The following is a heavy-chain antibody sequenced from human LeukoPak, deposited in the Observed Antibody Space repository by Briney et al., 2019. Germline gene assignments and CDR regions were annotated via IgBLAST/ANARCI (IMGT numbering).Heavy chain of an antibody. CDR1: GGSISSYY. Sequence: SETLSLTCTVSGGSISSYYWSWIRQPPGKGLEWIGYIYYSGSTNYNPSLKSRVTISVDTSKNQFSLKLSSVTAADTAVYYCARQGVRMAAAGYYYGMDVWGQGTTVTVSS. CDR3: ARQGVRMAAAGYYYGMDV. V-gene: IGHV4-59*08. CDR2: IYYSGST. D-gene: IGHD6-13*01. J-gene: IGHJ6*02.